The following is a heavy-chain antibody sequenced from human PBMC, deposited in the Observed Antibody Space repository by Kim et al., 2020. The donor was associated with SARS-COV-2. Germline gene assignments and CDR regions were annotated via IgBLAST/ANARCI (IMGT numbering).Heavy chain of an antibody. CDR1: GFTFSSYA. V-gene: IGHV3-30*04. D-gene: IGHD2-21*02. CDR3: ARVPSGDSESDAFDI. CDR2: ISYDGSNK. Sequence: GGSLRLSCAASGFTFSSYAMHWVRQAPGKGLEWVAVISYDGSNKYYADSVKGRFTISRDNSKNTLYLQMNSLRAEDTAVYYCARVPSGDSESDAFDIWGQGTMVTVSS. J-gene: IGHJ3*02.